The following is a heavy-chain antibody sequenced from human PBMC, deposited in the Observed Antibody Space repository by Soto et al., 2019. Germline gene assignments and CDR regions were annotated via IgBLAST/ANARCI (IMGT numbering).Heavy chain of an antibody. CDR1: GGTFSSYA. J-gene: IGHJ6*02. CDR3: ARDLGYCSSTSCYPHYYYGMDV. Sequence: ASVKVSCKASGGTFSSYAISWVRQAPGQGLEWMGGIIPIFGTTNYAQKFQGRVTITADESTSTAYMELSSLRSEDTAVYYCARDLGYCSSTSCYPHYYYGMDVWGQGTTVTVSS. V-gene: IGHV1-69*13. CDR2: IIPIFGTT. D-gene: IGHD2-2*01.